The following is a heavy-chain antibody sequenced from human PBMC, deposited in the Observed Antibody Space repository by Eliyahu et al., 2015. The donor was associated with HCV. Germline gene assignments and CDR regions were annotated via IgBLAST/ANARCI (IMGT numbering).Heavy chain of an antibody. CDR3: ARGGGWYVFPADNFDY. J-gene: IGHJ4*02. V-gene: IGHV3-30-3*01. CDR2: ISYDGSNK. CDR1: XFXXXXXA. Sequence: QVQLVESGGGVVQPGRSLXLSCAAXXFXXXXXAMHWVRQAPGKGLEWVAVISYDGSNKYYADSVKGRFTISRDNSKNTLYLQMNSLRAEDTAVYYCARGGGWYVFPADNFDYWGQGTLVTVSS. D-gene: IGHD6-19*01.